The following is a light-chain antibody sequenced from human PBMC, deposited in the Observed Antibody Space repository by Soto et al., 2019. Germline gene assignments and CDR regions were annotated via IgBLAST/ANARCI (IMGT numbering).Light chain of an antibody. CDR3: SSYTSSSTSYV. CDR2: DVS. J-gene: IGLJ1*01. V-gene: IGLV2-14*01. Sequence: ALTQPASVSGSPGQSITISCPGTSSDVGGYNYVSWYQQHPGKAPKLMIYDVSNRPSGVSNRFSGSKSGNTASLTISGLQAEDEADYYCSSYTSSSTSYVFGTGTKVTVL. CDR1: SSDVGGYNY.